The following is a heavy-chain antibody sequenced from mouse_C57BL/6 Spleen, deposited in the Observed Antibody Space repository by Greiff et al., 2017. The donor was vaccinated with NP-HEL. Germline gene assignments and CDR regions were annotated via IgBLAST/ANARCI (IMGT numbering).Heavy chain of an antibody. J-gene: IGHJ3*01. CDR3: APIYYDYDGLAY. D-gene: IGHD2-4*01. V-gene: IGHV1-64*01. CDR2: IHPNSGST. CDR1: GYTFTSYW. Sequence: VQLQQPGAELVKPGASVKLSCKASGYTFTSYWMHWVKQRPGQGLEWIGMIHPNSGSTNYNEKFKSKATLTVDKTSSTAYMQLSSLTSEDSAVYYCAPIYYDYDGLAYWGQGTLVTVSA.